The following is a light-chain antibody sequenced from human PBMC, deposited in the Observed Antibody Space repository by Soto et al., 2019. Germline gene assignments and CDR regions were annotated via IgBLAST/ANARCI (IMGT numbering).Light chain of an antibody. CDR3: QKYSSVIT. J-gene: IGKJ5*01. CDR2: AAS. Sequence: DIQMTQSPSSLSASVGDRVTITCGASQGISNFLAWYQQKPGKVPKLLISAASTLQSGVPSRFSGSGSGTDFTLTITSLQPEDVATYYCQKYSSVITFGQGTRLEIK. V-gene: IGKV1-27*01. CDR1: QGISNF.